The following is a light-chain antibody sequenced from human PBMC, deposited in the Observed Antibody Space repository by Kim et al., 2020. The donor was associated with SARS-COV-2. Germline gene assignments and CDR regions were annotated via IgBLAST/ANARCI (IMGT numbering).Light chain of an antibody. CDR3: QQYISYPYT. V-gene: IGKV1-5*01. Sequence: STPIGDRVAITGRASQSVSSYLAWYQQKPGKAPKLLIYDASSLESGVPPRFSGSGSGTELTLTISSLQPDDFATYYCQQYISYPYTFGQGTKLEI. CDR1: QSVSSY. J-gene: IGKJ2*01. CDR2: DAS.